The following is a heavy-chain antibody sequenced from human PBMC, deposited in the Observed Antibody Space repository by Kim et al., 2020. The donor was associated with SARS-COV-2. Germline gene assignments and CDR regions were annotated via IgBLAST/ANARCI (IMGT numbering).Heavy chain of an antibody. CDR3: ARDRDDYGDPRHYSAMDV. V-gene: IGHV3-48*01. Sequence: GGSLRLSCSASGFTFSSYSMSWVRQAPGKGLEWISFISSGSDSIYYADSVKGRFTISRDNAKNSLNLQMNSLRAEDTAVYYCARDRDDYGDPRHYSAMDV. J-gene: IGHJ6*01. CDR2: ISSGSDSI. D-gene: IGHD4-17*01. CDR1: GFTFSSYS.